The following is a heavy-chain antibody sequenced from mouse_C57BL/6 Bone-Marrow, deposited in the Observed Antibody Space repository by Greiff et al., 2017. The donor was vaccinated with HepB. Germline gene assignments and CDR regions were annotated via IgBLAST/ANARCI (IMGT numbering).Heavy chain of an antibody. V-gene: IGHV1-5*01. CDR2: IYPGNSDT. CDR1: GYTFTSYW. Sequence: EVKVVESGTVLARPGASVKMSCKTSGYTFTSYWMHWVKQRPGQGLEWIGAIYPGNSDTSYNQKFKGKAKLTAVTSASTAYMELSSLTNEDSAVYYCTREKSTMVKGYWGQGTTLTVSS. J-gene: IGHJ2*01. CDR3: TREKSTMVKGY. D-gene: IGHD2-13*01.